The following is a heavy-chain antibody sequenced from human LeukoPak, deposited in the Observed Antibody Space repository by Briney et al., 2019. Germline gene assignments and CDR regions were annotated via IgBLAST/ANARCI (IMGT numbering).Heavy chain of an antibody. CDR1: GGSFSGYY. Sequence: SETLSLTCAVYGGSFSGYYWSWIRQPPGKGLEWIGEINHSGSTNYNPSLKSRVTISVDTSKNQFSPKLSSVTAADTAVYYCASDYGGNSGDAFDIWGQGTMVTVSS. CDR3: ASDYGGNSGDAFDI. J-gene: IGHJ3*02. CDR2: INHSGST. D-gene: IGHD4-23*01. V-gene: IGHV4-34*01.